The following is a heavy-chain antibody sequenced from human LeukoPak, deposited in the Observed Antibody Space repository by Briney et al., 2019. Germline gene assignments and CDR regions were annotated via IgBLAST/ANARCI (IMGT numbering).Heavy chain of an antibody. CDR1: GGSISSGDHY. CDR3: ARGVPAATLDY. Sequence: SETLSLTCTVSGGSISSGDHYWSWIRQPPGKGLEYIGYIYYSGSTYYNPSLKSRVIISVDTSKNQFSLKLSSVTAADTAVYYCARGVPAATLDYWGQGTLVTVSS. J-gene: IGHJ4*02. D-gene: IGHD2-15*01. CDR2: IYYSGST. V-gene: IGHV4-30-4*08.